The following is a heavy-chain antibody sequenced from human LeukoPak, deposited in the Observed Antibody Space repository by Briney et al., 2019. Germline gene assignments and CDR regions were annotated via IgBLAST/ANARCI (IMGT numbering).Heavy chain of an antibody. Sequence: GGSLRLSCAASGFTFDDYAMHWVRQAPGKGLEWVSGISWNSGSIGYADSVKGRFTISRDNAKNSLYLQMNSLRAEDTAVYYCARVRAVAGGNYFDYWGQGTLVTVSS. V-gene: IGHV3-9*01. J-gene: IGHJ4*02. CDR3: ARVRAVAGGNYFDY. D-gene: IGHD6-19*01. CDR2: ISWNSGSI. CDR1: GFTFDDYA.